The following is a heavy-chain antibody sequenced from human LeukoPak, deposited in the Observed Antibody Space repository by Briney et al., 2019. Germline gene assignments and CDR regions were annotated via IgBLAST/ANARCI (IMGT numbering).Heavy chain of an antibody. CDR2: INPNSGGT. D-gene: IGHD1-26*01. Sequence: GASVKVSCKASGYTFTDYYMHWVRQAPGQGLEWMGWINPNSGGTNYAQEFQGRVTMTRDTSISTAYMELSRLRSDDTAVYYCAREGPIVGATHLVDYWGQGTLVTVSS. V-gene: IGHV1-2*02. J-gene: IGHJ4*02. CDR1: GYTFTDYY. CDR3: AREGPIVGATHLVDY.